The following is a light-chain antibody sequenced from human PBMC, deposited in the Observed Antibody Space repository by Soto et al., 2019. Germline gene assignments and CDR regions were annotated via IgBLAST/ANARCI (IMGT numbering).Light chain of an antibody. V-gene: IGKV3-15*01. Sequence: IVMTQSPATLPVSPGEGGTLSCRASQSVSSNLAWYQQKPGKAPRLLIYSASTRATGIPARFSGSGSGTEFTLTISSLQSEDFAVYYCQQYNNWPRTFGQGTKVDIK. J-gene: IGKJ1*01. CDR3: QQYNNWPRT. CDR2: SAS. CDR1: QSVSSN.